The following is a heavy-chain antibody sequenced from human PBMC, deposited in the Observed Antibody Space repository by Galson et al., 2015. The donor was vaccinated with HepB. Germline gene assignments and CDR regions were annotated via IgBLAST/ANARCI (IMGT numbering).Heavy chain of an antibody. CDR3: ARGGVGGTNVAFDV. Sequence: TLSLTCTLSGGSISSRGSFWSWIRHHPGKGLEWIGFIFYSGATYYNPSLKSRVIISVDASKNQFSPKLSSVTAADTSVYYCARGGVGGTNVAFDVWGQGTMVTVSS. CDR2: IFYSGAT. D-gene: IGHD4-23*01. J-gene: IGHJ3*01. CDR1: GGSISSRGSF. V-gene: IGHV4-31*03.